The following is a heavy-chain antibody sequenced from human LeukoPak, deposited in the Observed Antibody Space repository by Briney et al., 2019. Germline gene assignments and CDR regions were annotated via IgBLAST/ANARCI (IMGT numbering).Heavy chain of an antibody. J-gene: IGHJ4*02. Sequence: PGGSLRLSCAASGFTFSSYNMNWVRQAPGKGLEWVSYISSSSSTIYYADSVKGRLTISRDNAKNSLYLQMNSLRADDTAVYYCARERIAAAVDYWGQATLVTVSS. V-gene: IGHV3-48*01. CDR2: ISSSSSTI. D-gene: IGHD6-13*01. CDR3: ARERIAAAVDY. CDR1: GFTFSSYN.